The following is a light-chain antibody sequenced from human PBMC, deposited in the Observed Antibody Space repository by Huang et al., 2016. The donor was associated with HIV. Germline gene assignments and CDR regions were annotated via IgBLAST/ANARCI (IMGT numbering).Light chain of an antibody. Sequence: EIVMTQSPATLSVSPGERATLSCRASQSVSSNLAWYQQKPGQAPRLLIYAASTRATGIPARVSGSGSGTEFTLTISSLQSEDFAVDYCQQYNNWPRTFGQGTKVEIK. CDR3: QQYNNWPRT. J-gene: IGKJ1*01. V-gene: IGKV3-15*01. CDR1: QSVSSN. CDR2: AAS.